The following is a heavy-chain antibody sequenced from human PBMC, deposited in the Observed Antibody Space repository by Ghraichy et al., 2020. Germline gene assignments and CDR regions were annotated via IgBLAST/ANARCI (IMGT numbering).Heavy chain of an antibody. CDR1: GFTFDDYA. CDR3: AKDTHSGSYLFNYYYYGMDV. Sequence: GGSLRLSCAASGFTFDDYAMHWVRQAPGKGLEWVSGISWNSGSIGYADSVKGRFTISRDNAKNSLYLQMNSLRAEDTALYYCAKDTHSGSYLFNYYYYGMDVWGQGTTVTVSS. D-gene: IGHD1-26*01. V-gene: IGHV3-9*01. J-gene: IGHJ6*02. CDR2: ISWNSGSI.